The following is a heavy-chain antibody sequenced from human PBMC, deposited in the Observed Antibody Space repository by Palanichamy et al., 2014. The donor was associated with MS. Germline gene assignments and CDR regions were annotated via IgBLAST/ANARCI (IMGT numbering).Heavy chain of an antibody. CDR2: ISAYNGIT. Sequence: QVQLVQSEAEVKKPGASVKVSCKASGDTFTSYNINWVRQAPGQGLEWMGWISAYNGITNYAQRFQGRVTMTTDTSTSTAYMELRSLRSDDTAVYYCASSVGSGYYCYYMDVWGKGTTVTVSS. CDR1: GDTFTSYN. D-gene: IGHD6-25*01. J-gene: IGHJ6*03. V-gene: IGHV1-18*01. CDR3: ASSVGSGYYCYYMDV.